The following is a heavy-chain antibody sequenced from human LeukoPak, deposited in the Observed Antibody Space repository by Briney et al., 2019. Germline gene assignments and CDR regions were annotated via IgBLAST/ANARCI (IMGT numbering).Heavy chain of an antibody. Sequence: GGSLRLSCAASGFTFSNHWMHWVRQAPGEGLVWVSRVSPDGSTTKNADSVKGRFTISRDNSKNTLYLQMNSLTAEDTAVYYCAKDRSYSSGWYLGYFDSWGQGMLVTVSS. V-gene: IGHV3-74*03. J-gene: IGHJ4*02. CDR3: AKDRSYSSGWYLGYFDS. CDR2: VSPDGSTT. CDR1: GFTFSNHW. D-gene: IGHD6-19*01.